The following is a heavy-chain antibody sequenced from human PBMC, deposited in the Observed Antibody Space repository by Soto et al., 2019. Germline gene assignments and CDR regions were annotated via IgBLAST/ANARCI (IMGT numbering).Heavy chain of an antibody. V-gene: IGHV4-30-4*01. J-gene: IGHJ4*02. CDR3: ARDRTGTSEYDY. D-gene: IGHD1-1*01. CDR2: ISYTGDT. Sequence: QVQLQESGPGLVKPSQTLSLTCTVSGGHISSSDSPWSWHHQPPGAGLERIGYISYTGDTSYSQSLKSRLTISLDRSKNHFSLNLNSVTAADSAVYFCARDRTGTSEYDYWCQGTLVTVSS. CDR1: GGHISSSDSP.